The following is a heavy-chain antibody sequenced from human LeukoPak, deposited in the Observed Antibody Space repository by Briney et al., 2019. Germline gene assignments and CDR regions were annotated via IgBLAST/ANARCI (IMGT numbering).Heavy chain of an antibody. CDR3: ARDLDYYASSAYYSVTL. V-gene: IGHV3-74*03. D-gene: IGHD3-22*01. Sequence: PSGSLTLTCAASGFTYSIYAMTWVRQAHGQGMVWVSRTNTDCSSTTYEGSVKGRLTTSRDNATNTLFLQMNSLRAEDTAVYYCARDLDYYASSAYYSVTLWGQGTLVTVSS. J-gene: IGHJ4*02. CDR1: GFTYSIYA. CDR2: TNTDCSST.